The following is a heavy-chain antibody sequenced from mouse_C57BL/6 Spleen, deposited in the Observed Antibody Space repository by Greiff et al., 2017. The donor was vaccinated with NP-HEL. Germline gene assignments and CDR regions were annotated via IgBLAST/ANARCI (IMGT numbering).Heavy chain of an antibody. V-gene: IGHV1-81*01. CDR1: GYTFTSYG. CDR2: IYPRSGNT. Sequence: QVHVKQSGAELARPGASVKLSCKASGYTFTSYGISWVKQRTGQGLEWIGEIYPRSGNTYYNEKFKGKATLTADKSSSTAYMELRSLTSEDSAVYFCASWDSAWFAYWGQGTLVTVSA. J-gene: IGHJ3*01. CDR3: ASWDSAWFAY. D-gene: IGHD4-1*01.